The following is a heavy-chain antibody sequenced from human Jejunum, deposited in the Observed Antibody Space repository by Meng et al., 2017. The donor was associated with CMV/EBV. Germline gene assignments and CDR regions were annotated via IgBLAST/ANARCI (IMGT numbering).Heavy chain of an antibody. V-gene: IGHV2-5*02. D-gene: IGHD3-22*01. Sequence: FTESGPTLFNPPQTLPLTCTCSGFSLSISGVGVGWVRQPPGKALEWLALIYWDDDKRYSPSLKSRLTITKDTSKNQVVLTMTNMDPVDTATYYCTHRPMTSAYYYFDYWGQGTLVTVSS. CDR1: GFSLSISGVG. CDR2: IYWDDDK. CDR3: THRPMTSAYYYFDY. J-gene: IGHJ4*02.